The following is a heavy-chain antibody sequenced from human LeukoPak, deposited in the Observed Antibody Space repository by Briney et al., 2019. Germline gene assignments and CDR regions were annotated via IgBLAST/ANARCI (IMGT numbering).Heavy chain of an antibody. Sequence: SETLSLTCTVSGSSVSGLYWSWIRQPPGKRLEWIGHLSSSGSTKYNPSLKSRVTMSVDASTNHFSLKVNSVTAADTAVYYCARLLRTGNTGYYYDPWGQGTLVTVSP. D-gene: IGHD3-3*01. J-gene: IGHJ5*02. V-gene: IGHV4-59*08. CDR1: GSSVSGLY. CDR2: LSSSGST. CDR3: ARLLRTGNTGYYYDP.